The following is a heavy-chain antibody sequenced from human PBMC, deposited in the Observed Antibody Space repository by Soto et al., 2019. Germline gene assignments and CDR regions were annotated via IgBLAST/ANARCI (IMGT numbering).Heavy chain of an antibody. CDR1: GYTFTGYY. CDR3: AKIRGGYYGSGSYPYFDY. Sequence: GASVKVPCKASGYTFTGYYMHWVRQARGQGLEWMGWINPNSGGTNYAQKFQGRVTMTRDTSISTAYMELSRLRSDDTAVYYCAKIRGGYYGSGSYPYFDYWGQGTLVTVSS. CDR2: INPNSGGT. V-gene: IGHV1-2*02. J-gene: IGHJ4*02. D-gene: IGHD3-10*01.